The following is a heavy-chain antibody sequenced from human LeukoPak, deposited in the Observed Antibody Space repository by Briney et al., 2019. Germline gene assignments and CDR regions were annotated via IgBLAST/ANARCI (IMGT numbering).Heavy chain of an antibody. V-gene: IGHV4-4*02. CDR1: GGSVSHSNW. CDR3: APYYDRSGYKLDY. D-gene: IGHD3-22*01. Sequence: PSETLSLTCAVSGGSVSHSNWWTWVRQSPGKGLEWIGEVHPSEGTNYNPALTSRVTISLDKSKNQFSLELNSVTAADTAICYCAPYYDRSGYKLDYWGQGTLVTASS. J-gene: IGHJ4*02. CDR2: VHPSEGT.